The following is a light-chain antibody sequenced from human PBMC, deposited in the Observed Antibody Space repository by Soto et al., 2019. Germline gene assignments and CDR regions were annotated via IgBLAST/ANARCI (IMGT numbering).Light chain of an antibody. J-gene: IGKJ1*01. Sequence: EIVLTQSPGTLSLSPGERATLSCRASQSVSSSYLAWYQQKPGQAPRPLIYGASTRATGIPDRFSGSGSGTDFTLTITRLEPEDFAVYYCQQYGGSPPTFGQGTKV. CDR1: QSVSSSY. V-gene: IGKV3-20*01. CDR2: GAS. CDR3: QQYGGSPPT.